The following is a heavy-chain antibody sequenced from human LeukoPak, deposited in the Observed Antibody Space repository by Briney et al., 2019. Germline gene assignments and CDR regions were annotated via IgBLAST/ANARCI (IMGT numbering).Heavy chain of an antibody. J-gene: IGHJ6*03. CDR1: GFTFSSYA. CDR3: AKLHVSRYYYMDV. D-gene: IGHD5-18*01. CDR2: ISGSGGST. Sequence: GGSLRLSCAASGFTFSSYATSWVRQAPGKGLEWVSAISGSGGSTYYADSVKGRFTISRDNSKNTLYLQMNSLRAEDTAVYYCAKLHVSRYYYMDVWGKGTTVTVSS. V-gene: IGHV3-23*01.